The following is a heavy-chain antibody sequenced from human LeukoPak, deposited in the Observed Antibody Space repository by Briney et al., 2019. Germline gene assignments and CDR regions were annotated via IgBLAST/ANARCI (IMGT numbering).Heavy chain of an antibody. D-gene: IGHD4-23*01. J-gene: IGHJ3*02. CDR3: ARAGNLYAFDI. Sequence: SQTLSLTCAVSGDSISGGGYYWSWIRQPPGKGLEWIGEINHSGSTNYNPSLKSRVTISVDTSKNQFSLKLSSVTAADTAVYYCARAGNLYAFDIWGQGTMVTVSS. V-gene: IGHV4-34*01. CDR1: GDSISGGGYY. CDR2: INHSGST.